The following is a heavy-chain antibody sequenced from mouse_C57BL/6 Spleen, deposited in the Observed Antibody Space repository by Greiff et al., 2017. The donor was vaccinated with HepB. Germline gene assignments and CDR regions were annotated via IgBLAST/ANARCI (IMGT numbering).Heavy chain of an antibody. CDR3: ARGGPFDGYFDV. J-gene: IGHJ1*03. CDR1: GYSITSGYY. CDR2: ISYDGSN. V-gene: IGHV3-6*01. Sequence: EVQLQQSGPGLVKPSQSLSLTCSVTGYSITSGYYWNWIRQFPGNKLEWMGYISYDGSNNYNPSLKNRISITRDTSKNQFFLKLNSVTTEDTATYYCARGGPFDGYFDVWGTGTTVTVSS.